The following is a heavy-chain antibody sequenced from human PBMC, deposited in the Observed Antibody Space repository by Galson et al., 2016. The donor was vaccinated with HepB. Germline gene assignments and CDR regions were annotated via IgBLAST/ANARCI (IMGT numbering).Heavy chain of an antibody. V-gene: IGHV3-23*01. CDR3: STRLWNTQY. CDR2: IRYAGVRT. J-gene: IGHJ4*02. D-gene: IGHD3-16*01. Sequence: SLRLSCAASGLIFGDFGMSWVRQAPGKGLEWLSSIRYAGVRTHYADYLKGRVTITRDTSKNTLNLQISSLRADDTGLYYCSTRLWNTQYWGQGTPVTVSS. CDR1: GLIFGDFG.